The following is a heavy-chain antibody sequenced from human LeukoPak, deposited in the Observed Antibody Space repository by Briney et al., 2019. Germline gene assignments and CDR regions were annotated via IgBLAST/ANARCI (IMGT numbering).Heavy chain of an antibody. CDR2: IYRGGGT. V-gene: IGHV3-53*01. CDR3: ARGASPDV. CDR1: GFTVTGSY. D-gene: IGHD3-16*01. J-gene: IGHJ6*04. Sequence: PGGSLRLSCAASGFTVTGSYMTWVRQAPGKGLEWVSIIYRGGGTSYANSVRGRLTVSRDNSKNTLYLQMNSLRAEDTAVYYCARGASPDVWGKGTTVTVSS.